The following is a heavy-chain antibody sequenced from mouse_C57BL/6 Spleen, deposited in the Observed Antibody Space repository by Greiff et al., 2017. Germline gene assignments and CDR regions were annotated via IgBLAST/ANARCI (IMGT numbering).Heavy chain of an antibody. J-gene: IGHJ4*01. CDR2: INPSSGYI. V-gene: IGHV1-4*01. CDR1: GYTFTSYT. CDR3: ARGNPLWMDY. D-gene: IGHD1-1*02. Sequence: QFRLQQSGAELARPGASVKMSCKASGYTFTSYTMHWLKQRPGPGLEWIGYINPSSGYIKFNQQFKDQATLTADKSTNTDYMQLSSLTSEDSAIYYCARGNPLWMDYWGQGTSVTVSS.